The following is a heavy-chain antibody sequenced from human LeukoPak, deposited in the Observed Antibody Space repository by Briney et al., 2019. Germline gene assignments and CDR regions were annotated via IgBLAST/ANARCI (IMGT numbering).Heavy chain of an antibody. J-gene: IGHJ5*02. CDR1: GGSISSGNYY. CDR2: IYTSGST. Sequence: SETVSLTCTVSGGSISSGNYYWGWIRQPAGKGLEWIGRIYTSGSTNYNPSLKSRVTILVDTCKNQFSLKLSSVTVADTAVYYCARGLYYDSSGYYYGWFDPWGQGTLVTVSS. CDR3: ARGLYYDSSGYYYGWFDP. D-gene: IGHD3-22*01. V-gene: IGHV4-61*02.